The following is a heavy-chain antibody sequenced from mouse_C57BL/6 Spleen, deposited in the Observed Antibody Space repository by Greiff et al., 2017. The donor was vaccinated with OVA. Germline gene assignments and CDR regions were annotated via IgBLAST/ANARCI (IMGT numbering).Heavy chain of an antibody. CDR1: GFSLTSYG. CDR2: IWRGGST. D-gene: IGHD2-4*01. J-gene: IGHJ4*01. V-gene: IGHV2-5*01. CDR3: AKMGTDYDYAMDY. Sequence: VQVVESGPGLVQPSQSLSITCTVSGFSLTSYGVHWVRQSPGKGLEWLGVIWRGGSTDYNAAFMSRLSITKDNVKSQVFIKMNSLQAEDTAIYYCAKMGTDYDYAMDYWGQGTSVTVSS.